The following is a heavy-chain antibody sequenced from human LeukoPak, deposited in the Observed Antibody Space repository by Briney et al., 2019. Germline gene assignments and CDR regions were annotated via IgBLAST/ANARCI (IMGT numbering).Heavy chain of an antibody. Sequence: GGSLRLSCAASGLTFSSYAMNWVRQAPGKGLEWVSGISGSGGNTYYADSVKGRFAISRDNSKNTLYLQMNSLRAEDTAVYYCAKHYSRKFDPWGQGTLATVSS. CDR2: ISGSGGNT. J-gene: IGHJ5*02. D-gene: IGHD4-11*01. CDR3: AKHYSRKFDP. CDR1: GLTFSSYA. V-gene: IGHV3-23*01.